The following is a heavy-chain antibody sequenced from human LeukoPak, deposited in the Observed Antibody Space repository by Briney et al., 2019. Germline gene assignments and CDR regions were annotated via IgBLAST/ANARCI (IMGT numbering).Heavy chain of an antibody. V-gene: IGHV3-48*01. CDR2: ISSSSSTI. Sequence: GGSLRLSCAASGFTFSSYSMNWVRQAPGKGLEWVSYISSSSSTIYYADSVKGRFTISRDNAKNSLYLQMNSLRAEDTAVYYCARAAYYYDSSGYYDQGPFDYWGQGTLVTVSS. CDR3: ARAAYYYDSSGYYDQGPFDY. D-gene: IGHD3-22*01. CDR1: GFTFSSYS. J-gene: IGHJ4*02.